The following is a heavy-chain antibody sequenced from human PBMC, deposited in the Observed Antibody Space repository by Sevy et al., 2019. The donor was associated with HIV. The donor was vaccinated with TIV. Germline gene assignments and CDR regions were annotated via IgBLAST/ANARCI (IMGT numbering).Heavy chain of an antibody. CDR1: GGSISSYY. CDR2: IYTSGST. J-gene: IGHJ6*02. CDR3: ARDSYDSSGYYSPLNYYYYYYGMDV. V-gene: IGHV4-4*07. D-gene: IGHD3-22*01. Sequence: SKTLSLTCTVSGGSISSYYWSWIRQPAGKGLEWIGRIYTSGSTNYNPSLKSRVTMSVDTSKNQFSLKLSSVTAADTAAYYCARDSYDSSGYYSPLNYYYYYYGMDVWGQGTTVTVSS.